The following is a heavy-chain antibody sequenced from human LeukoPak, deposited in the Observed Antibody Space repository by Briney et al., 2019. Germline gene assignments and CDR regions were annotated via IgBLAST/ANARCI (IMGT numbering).Heavy chain of an antibody. Sequence: ARSLRLSCVASGFTFDDYGMSWVRQAPGKGLEWVSAISSCGGRTYYADSVKGRLTISRDNAKNSLYLQKNSLRTEDTAVYSCARARYCSSTSCYAYYYCYYYMDVWGKGNTVTVSS. CDR1: GFTFDDYG. J-gene: IGHJ6*03. CDR3: ARARYCSSTSCYAYYYCYYYMDV. D-gene: IGHD2-2*01. V-gene: IGHV3-20*04. CDR2: ISSCGGRT.